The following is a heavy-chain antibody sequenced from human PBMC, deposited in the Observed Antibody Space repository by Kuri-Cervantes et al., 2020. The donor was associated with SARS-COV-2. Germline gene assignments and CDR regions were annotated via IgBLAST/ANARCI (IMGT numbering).Heavy chain of an antibody. V-gene: IGHV3-49*04. Sequence: GGSLRLSCTASGFTFGDYAMSWVRQAPGKGLEWVGFIRSKAYGGTTEYAASVKGRFTISRDDSKSIAYLQMNSLKTEDTAVYYCTRDPRGPALYYYYYMDVWGKGTTVTVSS. CDR2: IRSKAYGGTT. CDR3: TRDPRGPALYYYYYMDV. CDR1: GFTFGDYA. J-gene: IGHJ6*03.